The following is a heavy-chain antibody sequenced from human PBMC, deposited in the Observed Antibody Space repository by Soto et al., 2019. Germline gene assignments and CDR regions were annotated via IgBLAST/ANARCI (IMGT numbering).Heavy chain of an antibody. CDR1: GLTINIYS. J-gene: IGHJ4*02. V-gene: IGHV3-21*01. Sequence: PGGSLRLSCAASGLTINIYSMNWVRQAPGKGPEWVSSISSSSAYIYYSDSVKGRFTVSRDNAKRSLYLEMNSLRAEDTAVYYCASGGDYFDYWGPGTLVTVSS. CDR2: ISSSSAYI. CDR3: ASGGDYFDY.